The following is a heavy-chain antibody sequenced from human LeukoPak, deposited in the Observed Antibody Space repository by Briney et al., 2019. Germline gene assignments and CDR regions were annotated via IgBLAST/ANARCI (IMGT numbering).Heavy chain of an antibody. V-gene: IGHV4-30-4*08. Sequence: PSQTLSLTCTVSGGSISSGDYYWSWIRQPPGKGLEWIGYIYYSGRTYYNPSLKSRVTISVDTSKNQFSLKLSSVTAADTAVYYCATGSSGGRKGGYFDYCGQGTLVTVSS. CDR3: ATGSSGGRKGGYFDY. CDR1: GGSISSGDYY. CDR2: IYYSGRT. D-gene: IGHD2-15*01. J-gene: IGHJ4*02.